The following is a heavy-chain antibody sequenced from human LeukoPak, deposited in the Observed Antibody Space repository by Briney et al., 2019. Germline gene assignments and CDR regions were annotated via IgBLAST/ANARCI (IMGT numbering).Heavy chain of an antibody. V-gene: IGHV3-23*01. Sequence: GGSLRLSCAASGFTFSSYAMNWVRQAPGKGLEWVSTIRASGGTTFYADSVKGRITVSRDNSKNTLYLQMISLRAEDTAVYYCARVDTVMAYYFDLWGQGTRVTVSS. CDR2: IRASGGTT. CDR1: GFTFSSYA. D-gene: IGHD5-18*01. CDR3: ARVDTVMAYYFDL. J-gene: IGHJ4*02.